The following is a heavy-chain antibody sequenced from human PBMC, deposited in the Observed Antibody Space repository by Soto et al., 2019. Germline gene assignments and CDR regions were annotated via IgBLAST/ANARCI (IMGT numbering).Heavy chain of an antibody. V-gene: IGHV3-23*01. CDR3: VKDDGGYPSTAPH. CDR2: ISGSGDRT. J-gene: IGHJ1*01. D-gene: IGHD3-22*01. CDR1: GITISNYP. Sequence: EVQLLESGGGLVQPGGSLRLSCAASGITISNYPMSWVRQAPGKGLDWVSGISGSGDRTYYADSAKGRFTISKDISKNSLSLQLDNLGVEDTAVYFCVKDDGGYPSTAPHWGQGTRVTVSS.